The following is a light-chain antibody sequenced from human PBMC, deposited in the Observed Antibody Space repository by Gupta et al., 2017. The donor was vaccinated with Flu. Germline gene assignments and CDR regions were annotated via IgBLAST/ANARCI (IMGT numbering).Light chain of an antibody. J-gene: IGKJ5*01. Sequence: EIVLTQPPGTLSLSPGERATLACRASQSVRNNYLAWYQQKPGQAPRLLIYGASSRVTGIPDRFSGSGSGTDFTLTISRLEPEDFAVYYCQQYGSSPQLTFGQGTRLEIK. CDR3: QQYGSSPQLT. V-gene: IGKV3-20*01. CDR2: GAS. CDR1: QSVRNNY.